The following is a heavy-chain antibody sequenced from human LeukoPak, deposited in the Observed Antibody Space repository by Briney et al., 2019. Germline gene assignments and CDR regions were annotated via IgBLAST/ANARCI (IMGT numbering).Heavy chain of an antibody. V-gene: IGHV3-21*04. Sequence: AGSLRLSCAASGFTFNKYTMNWVRQAPGKGLEWVSSISTSSSYIYYADSVKGRFTISRDNSTNTLYLQMNSLRPEDTAVYYCAKTGSRGGTFRPSYYYYYMDVWGEGTTVTISS. CDR3: AKTGSRGGTFRPSYYYYYMDV. CDR1: GFTFNKYT. J-gene: IGHJ6*03. CDR2: ISTSSSYI. D-gene: IGHD3-9*01.